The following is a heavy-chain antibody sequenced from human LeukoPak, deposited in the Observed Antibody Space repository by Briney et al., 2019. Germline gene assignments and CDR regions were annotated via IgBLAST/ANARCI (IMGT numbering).Heavy chain of an antibody. J-gene: IGHJ6*02. CDR3: ARDSSSWSYYYYYGMDV. CDR2: ISWNSGSI. CDR1: GFTFDDYA. Sequence: GGSLRLSCAASGFTFDDYAMHWVRQAPGKGLEWVSGISWNSGSIGYADSVKGRFTISRDNAKNSLYLQMNSLRAEDTAVYYCARDSSSWSYYYYYGMDVWGQGTTVTVSS. V-gene: IGHV3-9*01. D-gene: IGHD6-13*01.